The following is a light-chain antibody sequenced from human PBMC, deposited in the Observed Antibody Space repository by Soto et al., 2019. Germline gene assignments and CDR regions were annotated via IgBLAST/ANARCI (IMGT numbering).Light chain of an antibody. CDR2: DVN. CDR1: TSDVGGYHY. CDR3: CSYVGSYISV. J-gene: IGLJ1*01. V-gene: IGLV2-11*01. Sequence: QSVLTQPRSVSVSPGQSVTISCTGTTSDVGGYHYVSWYQHHPGKAPKLVIFDVNRRPSGVPHRFSGSKSDNTASLTISGLQAEDEADYYCCSYVGSYISVFGTGTKVTVL.